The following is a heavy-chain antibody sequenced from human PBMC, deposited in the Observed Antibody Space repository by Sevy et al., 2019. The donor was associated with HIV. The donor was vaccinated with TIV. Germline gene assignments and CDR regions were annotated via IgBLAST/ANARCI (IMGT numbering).Heavy chain of an antibody. CDR2: ISYDGSNK. CDR3: ARSKTRSGLYYYGMDV. CDR1: GFTFSSYA. V-gene: IGHV3-30*04. J-gene: IGHJ6*02. Sequence: GGSLRLSCAASGFTFSSYAMHWVRQAPGKGLESVAVISYDGSNKYYADSVKGRFTISRDNSKNTLYLQMNSLRAEDTAVYYCARSKTRSGLYYYGMDVWGQGTTVTVSS.